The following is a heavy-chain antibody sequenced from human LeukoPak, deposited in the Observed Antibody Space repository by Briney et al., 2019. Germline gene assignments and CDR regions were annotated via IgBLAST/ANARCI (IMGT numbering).Heavy chain of an antibody. V-gene: IGHV4-38-2*02. Sequence: SETLSLTCTVSDYSISSGYYWGWIRQPPVKGLEWIGSIYHSGSTYYNPSLKSRVTISVDTSKNQFSLKLSSVTAADTAVYYCASITMVRGVVNWGQGTLVTVSS. CDR2: IYHSGST. J-gene: IGHJ4*02. D-gene: IGHD3-10*01. CDR1: DYSISSGYY. CDR3: ASITMVRGVVN.